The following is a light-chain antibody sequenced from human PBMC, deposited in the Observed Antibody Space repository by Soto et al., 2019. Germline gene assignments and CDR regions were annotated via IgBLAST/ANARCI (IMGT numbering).Light chain of an antibody. J-gene: IGKJ4*01. CDR1: QSVSSN. V-gene: IGKV3-15*01. CDR3: QQYNTWPLLT. CDR2: GAS. Sequence: EIVMTQSPATLSVSPGERATLSCRASQSVSSNLAWYQQRPGQAPRLLIYGASTRATGIPATFSGSGSGTEFTLTISSLQSEDFAVYYCQQYNTWPLLTFGGGTKVEI.